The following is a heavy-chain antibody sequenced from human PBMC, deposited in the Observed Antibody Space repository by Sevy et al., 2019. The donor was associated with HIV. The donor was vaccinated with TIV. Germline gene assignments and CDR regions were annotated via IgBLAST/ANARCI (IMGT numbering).Heavy chain of an antibody. CDR3: AKSFPRYSTGWEFDY. J-gene: IGHJ4*02. CDR1: GFTFNNYA. CDR2: ISATGGST. D-gene: IGHD6-19*01. V-gene: IGHV3-23*01. Sequence: GGSLRLSCAASGFTFNNYAMNWVRQAPGKGLEWVSAISATGGSTYYADSLKGQFTISRDNSNNTLFLQMNSLRADDTALYYCAKSFPRYSTGWEFDYWGQGTLVTVSS.